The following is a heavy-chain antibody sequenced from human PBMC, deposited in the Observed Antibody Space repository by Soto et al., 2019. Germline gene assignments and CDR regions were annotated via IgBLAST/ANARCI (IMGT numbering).Heavy chain of an antibody. CDR2: ISGSGGGT. J-gene: IGHJ4*02. D-gene: IGHD6-13*01. CDR3: AKDISSSPD. Sequence: GGSLRLSCAASGFTFSSYGMHWVRQAPGKGLEWVAAISGSGGGTYYADSVKGRFTISRDNSKNTLYLQMNSLRAEDTAVYYCAKDISSSPDWGQGTLVTVSS. CDR1: GFTFSSYG. V-gene: IGHV3-23*01.